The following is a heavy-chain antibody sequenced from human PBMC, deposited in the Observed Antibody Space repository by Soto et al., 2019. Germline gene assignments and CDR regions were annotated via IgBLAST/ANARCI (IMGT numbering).Heavy chain of an antibody. V-gene: IGHV4-61*01. J-gene: IGHJ4*02. CDR1: GASVTSGSYY. CDR2: IYYSGST. Sequence: SETLSLTCTVSGASVTSGSYYWSWIRQPPGKGLEWIGYIYYSGSTNSNPSLKSRVTISVDTSKNQFSLRLSSVTAADTAVYYCARSSAYSGSTFDYWGQGTLVTVYS. CDR3: ARSSAYSGSTFDY. D-gene: IGHD1-26*01.